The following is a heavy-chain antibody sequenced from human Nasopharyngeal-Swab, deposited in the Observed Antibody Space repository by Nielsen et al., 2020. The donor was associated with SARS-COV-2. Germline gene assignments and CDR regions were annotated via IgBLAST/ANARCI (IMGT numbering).Heavy chain of an antibody. CDR1: GGTFSSYA. CDR2: IIPIFGTA. CDR3: ARGPYYDILTGYYPFDY. J-gene: IGHJ4*02. D-gene: IGHD3-9*01. Sequence: SVKVSCKASGGTFSSYAISWVRQAPGQGLEWTGGIIPIFGTATYAQKFQGRVTITADESTSTAYMELTSLSSEDTAVYYCARGPYYDILTGYYPFDYWGQGTLVTVSS. V-gene: IGHV1-69*13.